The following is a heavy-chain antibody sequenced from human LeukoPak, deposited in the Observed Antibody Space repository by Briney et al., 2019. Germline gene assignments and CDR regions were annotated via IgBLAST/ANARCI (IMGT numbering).Heavy chain of an antibody. CDR3: TTLGYSSATESSVYYYEPPKMMFDY. J-gene: IGHJ4*02. CDR1: GFTFSNAL. CDR2: IKSTPDGGTT. V-gene: IGHV3-15*01. D-gene: IGHD3-22*01. Sequence: GGSLRLSCAASGFTFSNALMSWVRQAPGKGLEWVGRIKSTPDGGTTDYAAPVKGRFTISRDDSKNTLDLHMKHLKTEDTAVYYCTTLGYSSATESSVYYYEPPKMMFDYWGQGALVTVSS.